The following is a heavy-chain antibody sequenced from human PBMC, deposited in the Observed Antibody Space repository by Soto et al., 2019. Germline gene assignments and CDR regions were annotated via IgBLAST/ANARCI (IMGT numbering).Heavy chain of an antibody. CDR1: GFTFRSSG. V-gene: IGHV3-33*01. D-gene: IGHD4-17*01. Sequence: QVPLVASGGGVVQPGRSLTLSCAVSGFTFRSSGMHWVRQAPGKGLEWVAVIWYDGSRKYYADSVKGRFTISRDSSNNTLSLQMTSLRAEDTAVYYCARDLSSPVNTMNDAFRFWGQGTTVTFSS. CDR2: IWYDGSRK. J-gene: IGHJ3*01. CDR3: ARDLSSPVNTMNDAFRF.